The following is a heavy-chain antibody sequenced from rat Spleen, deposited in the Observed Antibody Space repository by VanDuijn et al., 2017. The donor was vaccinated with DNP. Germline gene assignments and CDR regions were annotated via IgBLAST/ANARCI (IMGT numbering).Heavy chain of an antibody. V-gene: IGHV5-58*01. CDR3: AKMNSGWYFDF. CDR1: GFTFSSYW. Sequence: EVQLVETGGGLVQPGRSLKLSCVASGFTFSSYWMYWIRQAPGKGLEWVSSINTDGGSTYYPDSVKGRFPISRDNAENTVYLQMNSLRSEDTATYYCAKMNSGWYFDFWGPGTMVTVSS. CDR2: INTDGGST. D-gene: IGHD4-3*01. J-gene: IGHJ1*01.